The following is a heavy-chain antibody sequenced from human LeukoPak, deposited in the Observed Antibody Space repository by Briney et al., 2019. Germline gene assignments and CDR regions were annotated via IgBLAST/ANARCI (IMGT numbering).Heavy chain of an antibody. D-gene: IGHD1-7*01. J-gene: IGHJ6*03. CDR1: GDSISSPTYY. CDR3: ARQSTTITGTAFYYYFYMDV. V-gene: IGHV4-39*01. Sequence: SETLSLTCTVSGDSISSPTYYWGWIRQPPGKGLEWIGSIYYSGSTSYNPSLKSRVSIFVDTSQKQFSMKLSSATAADTAVYYCARQSTTITGTAFYYYFYMDVWGKGTTVTVSS. CDR2: IYYSGST.